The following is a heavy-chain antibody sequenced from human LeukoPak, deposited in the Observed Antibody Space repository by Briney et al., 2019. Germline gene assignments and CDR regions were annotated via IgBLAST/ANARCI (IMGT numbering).Heavy chain of an antibody. V-gene: IGHV3-30-3*01. Sequence: SGGSLRLSCAASGFTFSSYAMHWVRQAPGKGLEWVAVISYDGSNKYYADSVKGRFTISRDNSKNTLYLQMNSLRAEDTAVYYCARDSDFVVVTAIGYFDYWGQGTLVTVSS. CDR1: GFTFSSYA. CDR3: ARDSDFVVVTAIGYFDY. D-gene: IGHD2-21*02. J-gene: IGHJ4*02. CDR2: ISYDGSNK.